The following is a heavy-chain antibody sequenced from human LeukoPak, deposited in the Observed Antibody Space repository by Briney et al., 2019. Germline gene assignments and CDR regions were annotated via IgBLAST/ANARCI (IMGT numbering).Heavy chain of an antibody. Sequence: PSETLSLTCTVSGGSISSYYWSWIRQPPGKGLEWIGYIYYSGSTNYNPSFKSRVTISVDTSKNQFSLKLSSVTAADTAVYYCARDMATRFDPWGQGTLVTVSS. CDR3: ARDMATRFDP. V-gene: IGHV4-59*01. J-gene: IGHJ5*02. CDR1: GGSISSYY. CDR2: IYYSGST. D-gene: IGHD3-10*01.